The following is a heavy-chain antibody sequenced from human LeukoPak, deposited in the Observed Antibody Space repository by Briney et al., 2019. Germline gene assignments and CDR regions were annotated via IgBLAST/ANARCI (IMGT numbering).Heavy chain of an antibody. J-gene: IGHJ2*01. D-gene: IGHD6-25*01. Sequence: SETLSLTCTVSGGSISSYYWSWIRQPAGKGLEWIGRIYTSGSTNYNPSLKSRVTMSVDTSKNQFSLKLSSVTAADTAVYYCARDSTAAAAFRDWYFDLWGRVTLVTVSS. V-gene: IGHV4-4*07. CDR1: GGSISSYY. CDR2: IYTSGST. CDR3: ARDSTAAAAFRDWYFDL.